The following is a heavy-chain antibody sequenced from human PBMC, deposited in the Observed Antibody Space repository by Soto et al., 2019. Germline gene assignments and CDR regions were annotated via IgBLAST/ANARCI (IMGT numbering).Heavy chain of an antibody. D-gene: IGHD2-15*01. J-gene: IGHJ5*02. V-gene: IGHV4-31*03. CDR1: GGSISSGGYY. Sequence: SETLSLTCTVSGGSISSGGYYWSWIRQHPGKGLEWIGYIYYSGSTYYNPSLKSRVTISVDTSKNQFSLKLSSVTAADTAVYYCARAPRDCSGGSCYNPAGNWFDPWGQGTLVTVSS. CDR2: IYYSGST. CDR3: ARAPRDCSGGSCYNPAGNWFDP.